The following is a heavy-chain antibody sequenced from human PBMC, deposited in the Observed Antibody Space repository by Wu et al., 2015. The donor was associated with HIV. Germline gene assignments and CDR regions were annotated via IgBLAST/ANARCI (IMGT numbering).Heavy chain of an antibody. CDR2: TNPSGGNT. Sequence: QVQLVQSGTEVKKPETSVTISCKASGYTFTDYYIHWVRQAPGQGLEWVGMTNPSGGNTRFAQRLWGRPTMTRDTSTTTVSLSLSNLKYEDTAIYYCARERYGAVSGLSLDVWGRGTTVTVSS. J-gene: IGHJ6*04. V-gene: IGHV1-46*04. D-gene: IGHD3-16*01. CDR1: GYTFTDYY. CDR3: ARERYGAVSGLSLDV.